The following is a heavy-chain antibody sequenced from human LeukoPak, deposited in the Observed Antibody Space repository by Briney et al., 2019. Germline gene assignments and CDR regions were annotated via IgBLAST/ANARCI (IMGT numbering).Heavy chain of an antibody. CDR2: IIPIFGTA. D-gene: IGHD2-21*02. V-gene: IGHV1-69*05. CDR3: ARVGCGGDCPWVYTDV. CDR1: GGTFSSYA. Sequence: SVKVSCKASGGTFSSYAISWVRQAPGQGLEWMGGIIPIFGTANYAQKFQGRVTITTDESTSTAYMELSSLRSEDTAVYYCARVGCGGDCPWVYTDVWGKGTTVTVSS. J-gene: IGHJ6*03.